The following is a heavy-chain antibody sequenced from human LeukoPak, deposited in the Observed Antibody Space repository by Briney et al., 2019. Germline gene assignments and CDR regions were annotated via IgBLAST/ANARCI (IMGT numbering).Heavy chain of an antibody. D-gene: IGHD2-2*01. CDR1: GYSFRSYW. CDR2: IYPGDSRT. J-gene: IGHJ5*02. V-gene: IGHV5-51*01. CDR3: ACRDLTSTWSYP. Sequence: GESLKISFKGTGYSFRSYWIGWGRQMPGKGMEWMGVIYPGDSRTRYNPSLQGQVTISVDKSINTAYLEWVSLKASDTAMYYCACRDLTSTWSYPWGQGTLVTVSS.